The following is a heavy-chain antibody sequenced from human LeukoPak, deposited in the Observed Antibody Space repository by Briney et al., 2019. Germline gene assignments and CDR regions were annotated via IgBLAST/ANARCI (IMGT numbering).Heavy chain of an antibody. CDR3: AGSRDGYSDY. D-gene: IGHD5-24*01. CDR1: GGSFSGYY. CDR2: IYYSGST. J-gene: IGHJ4*02. V-gene: IGHV4-59*01. Sequence: SETLSLTCAVYGGSFSGYYWSWIRQPPGKGLEWIGYIYYSGSTNYNPSLKSRVTMSVDTSKTQFSLKLTSVTAADTAVYYCAGSRDGYSDYRGQGTLVTVSS.